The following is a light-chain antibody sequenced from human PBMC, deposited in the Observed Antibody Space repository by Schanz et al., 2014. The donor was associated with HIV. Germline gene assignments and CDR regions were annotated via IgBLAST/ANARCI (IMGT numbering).Light chain of an antibody. CDR2: LNSDGSH. V-gene: IGLV4-69*01. Sequence: QSVLTQSPSASASLGASVKLTCTLSSGHSTYVIAWHQQQPEKGPRYLMKLNSDGSHSKGDGIPDRFSGSSSGAERYLTISSLQSEDEADYYCQTWGTGIVVFGGGTSSPS. CDR3: QTWGTGIVV. CDR1: SGHSTYV. J-gene: IGLJ2*01.